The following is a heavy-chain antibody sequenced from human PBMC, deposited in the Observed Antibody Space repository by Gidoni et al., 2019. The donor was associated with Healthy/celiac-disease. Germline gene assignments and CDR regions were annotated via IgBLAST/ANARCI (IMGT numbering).Heavy chain of an antibody. V-gene: IGHV1-69*01. J-gene: IGHJ6*02. CDR2: IIPIFGTA. D-gene: IGHD3-10*01. Sequence: QVQLVQSGAEVKKPGSSVKVSCKASGGTFSSYAISWVRQAPGQGLEWMGGIIPIFGTANYAQKFQGRVTITADESTSTAYMELSSLRSEDTAVYYCARRGPPVYGSGSYDPGGYYYGMDVWGQGTTVTVSS. CDR3: ARRGPPVYGSGSYDPGGYYYGMDV. CDR1: GGTFSSYA.